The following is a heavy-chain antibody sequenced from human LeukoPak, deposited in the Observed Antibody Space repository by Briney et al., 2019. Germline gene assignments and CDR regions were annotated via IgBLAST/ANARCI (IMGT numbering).Heavy chain of an antibody. J-gene: IGHJ4*02. CDR3: ARDPSNTSGWYIYFDY. Sequence: GASVKVSCKASGYTFNTYGVSWVRQAPGQGLEWMGWISAYNGDTRYAQNFKSRLSMATDTSTSTAYMELRSLTSDDTAVYYCARDPSNTSGWYIYFDYWGQGTLVTVSS. CDR2: ISAYNGDT. CDR1: GYTFNTYG. D-gene: IGHD6-19*01. V-gene: IGHV1-18*01.